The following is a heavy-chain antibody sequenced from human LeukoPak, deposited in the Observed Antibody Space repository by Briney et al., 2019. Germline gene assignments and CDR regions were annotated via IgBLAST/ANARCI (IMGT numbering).Heavy chain of an antibody. CDR3: AKDGSDYDNSPYYYYMDV. V-gene: IGHV3-23*01. CDR1: GFTFSSYA. J-gene: IGHJ6*03. Sequence: GGSLRLSCAASGFTFSSYAMSWIRQAPGKGLEWVSAISGSGGSTYYADSVKGRFTISRDNSKNTLYLQMNSLRAEDTAVYYCAKDGSDYDNSPYYYYMDVWGKGTTVTVSS. CDR2: ISGSGGST. D-gene: IGHD5-12*01.